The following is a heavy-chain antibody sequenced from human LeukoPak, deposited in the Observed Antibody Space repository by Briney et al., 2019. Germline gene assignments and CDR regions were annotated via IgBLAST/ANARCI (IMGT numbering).Heavy chain of an antibody. CDR3: ARDHHDFWSGYPNY. D-gene: IGHD3-3*01. J-gene: IGHJ4*02. V-gene: IGHV3-74*01. Sequence: GGSLRLSCAASGFTLGRYWMHWFRQAPGTGLVWVARSNSDGKITDYADSVRGRFTTSRDNTKDTVYLQMSSLRAEDTGVYYCARDHHDFWSGYPNYWGQGTLVIVSS. CDR2: SNSDGKIT. CDR1: GFTLGRYW.